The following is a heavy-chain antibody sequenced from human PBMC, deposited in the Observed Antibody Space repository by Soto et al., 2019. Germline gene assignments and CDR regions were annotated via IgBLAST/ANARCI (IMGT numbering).Heavy chain of an antibody. CDR1: GFNFFNYG. D-gene: IGHD1-26*01. J-gene: IGHJ4*02. V-gene: IGHV1-18*01. CDR2: IRAFSGRK. CDR3: ARTSSTANFEG. Sequence: QVQLVQSGAEVKKPGASVKVSCKTSGFNFFNYGYTWVRQAPGQGLEWEGCIRAFSGRKDYAPKFQGRVTLTADTSTSTAYMELGSLTSDDTAVYYCARTSSTANFEGWGQGTLVTVSS.